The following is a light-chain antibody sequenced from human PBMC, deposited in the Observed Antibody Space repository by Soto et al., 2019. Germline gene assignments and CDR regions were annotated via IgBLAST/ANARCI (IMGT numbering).Light chain of an antibody. J-gene: IGKJ5*01. Sequence: EIVLTQSPATLSLSPGERATLSCRASQSVSSYLAWYQQKPGQAPRLLIYDASNRATGIPARFSGSGSGTDFTLTISSLEPEDFAVYYCQQRSNWPPEVTFGHGTRLEIK. CDR2: DAS. V-gene: IGKV3-11*01. CDR1: QSVSSY. CDR3: QQRSNWPPEVT.